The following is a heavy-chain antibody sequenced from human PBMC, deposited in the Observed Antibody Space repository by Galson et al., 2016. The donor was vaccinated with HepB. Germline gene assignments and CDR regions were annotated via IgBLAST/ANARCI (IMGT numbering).Heavy chain of an antibody. D-gene: IGHD1-26*01. V-gene: IGHV4-4*02. CDR1: GATISNDYW. J-gene: IGHJ4*02. Sequence: SETLSLTCAVSGATISNDYWWSWVRQSPEKGFEWLGEIYQTGTANYNPSFTRRATISVDTSKNEISLRLDSVTAADTAEYYCARGTLGTTATMAFDYWGQGTPVSVSS. CDR3: ARGTLGTTATMAFDY. CDR2: IYQTGTA.